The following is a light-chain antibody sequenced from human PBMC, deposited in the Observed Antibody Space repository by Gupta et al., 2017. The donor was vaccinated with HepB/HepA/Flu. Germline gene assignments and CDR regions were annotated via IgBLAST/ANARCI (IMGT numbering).Light chain of an antibody. Sequence: QSALTQPASVSGSPGQSITISCTGTSSDVGGYNYVSWYQQHPGKAPNLMIYDVSNRPSGVSNRVSGSKSGNTASLTISGLQAEDEADYYCSSYTSSSTIFGGGTKLTVL. J-gene: IGLJ2*01. V-gene: IGLV2-14*03. CDR1: SSDVGGYNY. CDR2: DVS. CDR3: SSYTSSSTI.